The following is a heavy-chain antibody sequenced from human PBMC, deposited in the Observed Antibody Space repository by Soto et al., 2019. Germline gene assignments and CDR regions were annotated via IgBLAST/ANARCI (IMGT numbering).Heavy chain of an antibody. J-gene: IGHJ4*02. Sequence: EASVKVSCKASGYTFTSYGISWVRQAPGQGLEWMGWISAYNGNTNYAQKLQGRVTMTADTSTGTAYMELSSLRSEDTAVYYCATAVIVVVPAALVDMFDYWGQGTLVTVSS. V-gene: IGHV1-18*01. D-gene: IGHD2-2*01. CDR3: ATAVIVVVPAALVDMFDY. CDR2: ISAYNGNT. CDR1: GYTFTSYG.